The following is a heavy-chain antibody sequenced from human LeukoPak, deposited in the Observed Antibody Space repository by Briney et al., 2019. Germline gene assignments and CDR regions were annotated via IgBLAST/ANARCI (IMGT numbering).Heavy chain of an antibody. Sequence: ASVEVSCKASRYTFTSYDINWVREAAGQGLEWMGWMNPNTGRTGYAQKFQGRITMTRDTSINTAYMELTNLRSEDTAIYYCARLSQTPDYYTLGGYYYLGYWGQGTPVTVSS. CDR2: MNPNTGRT. J-gene: IGHJ4*02. D-gene: IGHD3-10*01. CDR3: ARLSQTPDYYTLGGYYYLGY. V-gene: IGHV1-8*01. CDR1: RYTFTSYD.